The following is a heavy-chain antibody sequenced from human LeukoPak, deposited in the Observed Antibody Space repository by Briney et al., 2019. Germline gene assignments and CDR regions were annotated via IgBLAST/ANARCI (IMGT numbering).Heavy chain of an antibody. J-gene: IGHJ4*02. CDR2: ICSYGSYI. CDR1: GISFSTYE. D-gene: IGHD3-10*01. V-gene: IGHV3-48*03. CDR3: ASGFGLGDCY. Sequence: GGSPRLSCAGSGISFSTYEINWVRQAPGEGLEWILYICSYGSYIYFAGSVGGRFTLPRDNSKNSLYLHMDTLSAQEKAVFLLASGFGLGDCYWGQGTQVSVSS.